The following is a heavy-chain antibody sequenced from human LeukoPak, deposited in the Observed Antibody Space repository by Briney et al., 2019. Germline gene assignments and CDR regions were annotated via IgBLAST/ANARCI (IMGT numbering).Heavy chain of an antibody. CDR2: ITGSGVGT. Sequence: GGSLRLSCANSQFKFNNYGMTWVRQAPGKGLEWVSSITGSGVGTQYANSVQGRFTISRDNSKNTLYLQMNSLRVEDTAIYYCAKDPNGDYIGAFDIWGQGTLVTVSS. V-gene: IGHV3-23*01. CDR1: QFKFNNYG. J-gene: IGHJ3*02. CDR3: AKDPNGDYIGAFDI. D-gene: IGHD4-17*01.